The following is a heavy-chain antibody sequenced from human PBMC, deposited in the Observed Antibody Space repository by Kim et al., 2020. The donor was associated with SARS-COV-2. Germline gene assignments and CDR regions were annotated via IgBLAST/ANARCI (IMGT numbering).Heavy chain of an antibody. V-gene: IGHV3-74*01. CDR3: ARDDQFWTGGTSAP. J-gene: IGHJ5*02. Sequence: GGSLRLSCTASGFIFSSYWMYWVRQAPGKGLEWVSRIKSDGSSTSYEDSVKGRFTISRDKAKNTLYLQMNSLRAEDTAVYYCARDDQFWTGGTSAPWGQG. CDR2: IKSDGSST. CDR1: GFIFSSYW. D-gene: IGHD2-2*01.